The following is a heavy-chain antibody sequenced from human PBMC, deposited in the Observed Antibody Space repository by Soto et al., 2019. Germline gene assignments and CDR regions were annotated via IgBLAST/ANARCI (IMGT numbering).Heavy chain of an antibody. CDR2: IVVGSGNT. J-gene: IGHJ1*01. D-gene: IGHD3-10*01. CDR3: AADNIVKGVAEYFQH. CDR1: GFTFTSSA. V-gene: IGHV1-58*02. Sequence: ASVKVSCKASGFTFTSSAMQWVRQARGQRLEWIGWIVVGSGNTNYAQKFQERVTITRDMSTSTAYMELSSLRSEDTAVYYCAADNIVKGVAEYFQHWGQGTLVTVSS.